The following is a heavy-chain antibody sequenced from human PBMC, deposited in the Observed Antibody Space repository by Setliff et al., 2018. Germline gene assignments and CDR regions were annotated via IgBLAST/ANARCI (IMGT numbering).Heavy chain of an antibody. Sequence: PSETLSLTCTVSGGSISSGGYYWSWIRQHPGKGLEWIGYIYYSGSTYYNPSLKSRVTMSVDRSKNQFSLNLRSVTAADTAIYYCARLYYASRALYFDSWGQGSLVTVSS. D-gene: IGHD3-16*01. CDR2: IYYSGST. J-gene: IGHJ4*02. CDR3: ARLYYASRALYFDS. V-gene: IGHV4-31*03. CDR1: GGSISSGGYY.